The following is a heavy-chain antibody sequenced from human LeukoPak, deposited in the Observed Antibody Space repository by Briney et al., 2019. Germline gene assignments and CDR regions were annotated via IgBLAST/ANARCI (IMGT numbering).Heavy chain of an antibody. Sequence: QPGGSLRLSCAASGFTFNSYAMAWLRQAPEKGLEWVSSITDSGISTYYADSVKGRFTISRDNYKSTLFLQMNSLGAEDTAVYYCAKGSRGNYDYWGQGTLVTVSS. CDR2: ITDSGIST. V-gene: IGHV3-23*01. CDR3: AKGSRGNYDY. J-gene: IGHJ4*02. D-gene: IGHD1-26*01. CDR1: GFTFNSYA.